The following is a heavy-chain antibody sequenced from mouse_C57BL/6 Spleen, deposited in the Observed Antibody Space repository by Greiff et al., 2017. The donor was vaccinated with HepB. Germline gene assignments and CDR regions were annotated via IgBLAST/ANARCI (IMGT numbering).Heavy chain of an antibody. Sequence: VKLMESGPGLVAPSQSLSITCTVSGFSLTSYAISWVRQPPGKGLEWLGVIWTGGGTNYNSALKSRLSISKDNSKSQVFLKMNSLQTDDTARYYCASPSTTVVDLYAMDYWGQGTSVTVSS. V-gene: IGHV2-9-1*01. CDR3: ASPSTTVVDLYAMDY. CDR1: GFSLTSYA. CDR2: IWTGGGT. D-gene: IGHD1-1*01. J-gene: IGHJ4*01.